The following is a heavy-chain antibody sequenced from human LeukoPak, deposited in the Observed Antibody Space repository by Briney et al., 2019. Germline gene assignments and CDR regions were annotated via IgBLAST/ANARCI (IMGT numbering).Heavy chain of an antibody. D-gene: IGHD4-11*01. CDR3: ATMTTATRTSRAFDI. CDR2: IDYSGST. J-gene: IGHJ3*02. V-gene: IGHV4-59*08. Sequence: SETLSLTCTVSGGSISSYYWSWIRQPPGKGLEWIGYIDYSGSTNYNPSLKSRVTISVDTSKNQFSLKLSSVTAADTAVYYCATMTTATRTSRAFDIWGQGTMVTVSS. CDR1: GGSISSYY.